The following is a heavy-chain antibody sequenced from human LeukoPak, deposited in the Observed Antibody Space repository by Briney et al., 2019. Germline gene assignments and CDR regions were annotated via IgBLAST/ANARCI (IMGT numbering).Heavy chain of an antibody. D-gene: IGHD3/OR15-3a*01. V-gene: IGHV4-4*07. CDR3: ARDPDFWTGYYYFDY. J-gene: IGHJ4*02. Sequence: SETLSLTCTVSGGSISSYYWSWIRQPAGKGLEWIGSIYYSGTTYYNPSLKSRVTISIDTSKNQFSLRLNSVTAADTAVYYCARDPDFWTGYYYFDYWGQGTLVTVSS. CDR1: GGSISSYY. CDR2: IYYSGTT.